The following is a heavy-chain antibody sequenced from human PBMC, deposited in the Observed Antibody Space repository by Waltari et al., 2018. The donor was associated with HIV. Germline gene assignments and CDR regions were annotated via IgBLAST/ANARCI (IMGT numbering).Heavy chain of an antibody. Sequence: VHLRESGPGLVKPSETLSLTCTVSGGSLSNYYWGWIRQPPGKGLEWIGYLHYRGTAIYNPSLKSRVSISVDTSKNQFSLKLTSVTAADTAVYYCARVGTNSDMWSGPLGYHFDYWGQGTLVTVSS. D-gene: IGHD3-3*01. V-gene: IGHV4-59*01. J-gene: IGHJ4*02. CDR3: ARVGTNSDMWSGPLGYHFDY. CDR1: GGSLSNYY. CDR2: LHYRGTA.